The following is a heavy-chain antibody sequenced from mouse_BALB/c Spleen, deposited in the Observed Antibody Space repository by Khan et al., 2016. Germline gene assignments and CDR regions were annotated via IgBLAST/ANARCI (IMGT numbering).Heavy chain of an antibody. D-gene: IGHD3-1*01. CDR1: GFTFTDYY. CDR2: IRNKANGYTT. J-gene: IGHJ4*01. Sequence: EVELVESGGGLVQPGGSLRLSCATSGFTFTDYYMSWVRQPPGKALEWLGFIRNKANGYTTEYSASVKGRFTISRDNSQSILYLQMNTLRAEDSATYYCARHTARATNYAMDYWGQGTSVTVSS. CDR3: ARHTARATNYAMDY. V-gene: IGHV7-3*02.